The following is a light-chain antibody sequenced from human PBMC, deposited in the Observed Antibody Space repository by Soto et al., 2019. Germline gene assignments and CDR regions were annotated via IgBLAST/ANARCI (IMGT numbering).Light chain of an antibody. CDR2: IAS. Sequence: DIQMTQSPSSLSASVGDRVTITCRARQSITTYLHWYQQKPGKAPRLLVYIASSLQGGVPSRFSGGGSGTDFTLTISSLQPEDFATYFCQQSYSTPYTFGQGTKLEIK. J-gene: IGKJ2*01. CDR3: QQSYSTPYT. CDR1: QSITTY. V-gene: IGKV1-39*01.